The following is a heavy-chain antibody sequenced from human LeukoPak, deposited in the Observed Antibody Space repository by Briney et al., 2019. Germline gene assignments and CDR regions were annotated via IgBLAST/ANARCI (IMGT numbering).Heavy chain of an antibody. CDR2: NYNSGSN. Sequence: SETLSLTCAVYGGSISGCNWWRWVRQPPGEGLEWMGENYNSGSNNYNPPLKSRVTISVDKSKNQFSLNLSSVTAADTAVYYCATFREWGLYYYYYGMDVWGKGTTVTVSS. J-gene: IGHJ6*04. CDR3: ATFREWGLYYYYYGMDV. V-gene: IGHV4-4*02. D-gene: IGHD7-27*01. CDR1: GGSISGCNW.